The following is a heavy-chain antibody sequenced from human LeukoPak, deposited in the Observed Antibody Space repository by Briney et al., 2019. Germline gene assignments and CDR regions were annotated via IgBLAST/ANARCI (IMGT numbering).Heavy chain of an antibody. CDR2: ISGYNGNT. V-gene: IGHV1-18*01. J-gene: IGHJ4*02. CDR1: GYTFSNYG. CDR3: ARDAIAAAGTNGDY. Sequence: ASVNVSCKASGYTFSNYGISWVRQAPGQGLEWMGWISGYNGNTNYAQKLQGRVTLTTDTSTNTAYMELGSLRSDDTAVYYCARDAIAAAGTNGDYWGQGTLVTVSS. D-gene: IGHD6-13*01.